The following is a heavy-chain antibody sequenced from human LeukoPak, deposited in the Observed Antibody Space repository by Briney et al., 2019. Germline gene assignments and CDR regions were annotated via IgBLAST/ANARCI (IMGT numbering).Heavy chain of an antibody. Sequence: PGGSLRLSCAASGSTFNNHAMHWVRQAPGKGLEWVSGISWNSDNIGYADSVKGRFTISRDNAKNSLYLQMNSLRDEDTALYYCAKDLYDYGDYVYGMDVWGQGTTVTVSS. CDR1: GSTFNNHA. CDR3: AKDLYDYGDYVYGMDV. J-gene: IGHJ6*02. D-gene: IGHD4-17*01. V-gene: IGHV3-9*01. CDR2: ISWNSDNI.